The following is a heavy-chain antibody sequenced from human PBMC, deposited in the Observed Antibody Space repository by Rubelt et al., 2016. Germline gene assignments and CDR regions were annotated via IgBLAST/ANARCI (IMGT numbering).Heavy chain of an antibody. V-gene: IGHV3-21*02. CDR3: ARVAVVGTARIMDV. CDR1: GFTFSDYA. D-gene: IGHD2-15*01. J-gene: IGHJ6*02. CDR2: ISSSSSYI. Sequence: EVQLVESGGDLVKPGGSQRLSCAASGFTFSDYAITWVRQAPGKGLEWVSYISSSSSYIYYADSVKGRFTVSRDNAKNLLSRQMNSLSAEDTAVYYCARVAVVGTARIMDVWGQGTTVTVSS.